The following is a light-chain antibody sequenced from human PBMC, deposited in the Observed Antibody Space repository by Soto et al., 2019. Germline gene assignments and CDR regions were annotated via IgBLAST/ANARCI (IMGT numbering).Light chain of an antibody. CDR1: SSDVGAYNY. V-gene: IGLV2-14*01. CDR2: AVN. CDR3: CSYTGRSPSHV. J-gene: IGLJ1*01. Sequence: QSALTQPASVSGSPGQSITISCTGTSSDVGAYNYVSWYQQHPGKAPKLMIYAVNNRPSGVSNRFSGSKSGNTASLTISGLQADDEADYYCCSYTGRSPSHVFGTGTKLTVL.